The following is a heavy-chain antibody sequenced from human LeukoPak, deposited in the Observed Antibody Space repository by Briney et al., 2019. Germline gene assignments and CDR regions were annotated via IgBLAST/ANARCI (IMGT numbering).Heavy chain of an antibody. CDR1: GFTFSSYS. V-gene: IGHV3-21*01. J-gene: IGHJ4*02. Sequence: PGGSLRLSCAASGFTFSSYSMNCVRQAPGKGLEWVSSISSSSSYIYYADSVKGRFTISRDNAKNSLYLQMKSLRAEDTAVYYWARDAVHSSGYFRGSEYCGQRTLVTVSS. CDR3: ARDAVHSSGYFRGSEY. CDR2: ISSSSSYI. D-gene: IGHD3-22*01.